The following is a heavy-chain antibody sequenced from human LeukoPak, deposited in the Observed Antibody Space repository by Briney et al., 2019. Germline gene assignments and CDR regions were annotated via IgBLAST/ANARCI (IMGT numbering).Heavy chain of an antibody. Sequence: SETLSLTCTVSGGSISSYYWSWIRQPAGKGLEWIGRTYTSGSTNYNPSLKSRVTMSVDTSKNQFSLKLSSVTAADTAVYYCARDDYYDSSGYYDYWGQGALVTVSS. CDR3: ARDDYYDSSGYYDY. V-gene: IGHV4-4*07. CDR2: TYTSGST. CDR1: GGSISSYY. D-gene: IGHD3-22*01. J-gene: IGHJ4*02.